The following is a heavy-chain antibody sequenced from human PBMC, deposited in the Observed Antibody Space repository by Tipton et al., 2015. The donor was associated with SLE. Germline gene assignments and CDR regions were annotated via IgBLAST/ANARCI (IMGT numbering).Heavy chain of an antibody. CDR2: IWYDGSKK. V-gene: IGHV3-33*06. CDR3: AKMDSGYDYFDY. Sequence: RSLRLSCAASGFTFSAYGMHWVRQAPGKGLEWVAVIWYDGSKKYYADSVKGRFTISRDNSKNTLYLQMNSLRAEDTAVYYCAKMDSGYDYFDYWGQGTLVTVSS. CDR1: GFTFSAYG. D-gene: IGHD5-12*01. J-gene: IGHJ4*02.